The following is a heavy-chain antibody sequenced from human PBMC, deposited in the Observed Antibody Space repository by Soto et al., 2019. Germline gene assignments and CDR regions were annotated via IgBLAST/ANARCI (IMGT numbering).Heavy chain of an antibody. V-gene: IGHV4-31*03. D-gene: IGHD5-12*01. CDR1: GGSISSGGYY. CDR2: IYYSGET. CDR3: ARVSYDYYYSDY. J-gene: IGHJ4*02. Sequence: SETLSLTCTVSGGSISSGGYYWSWIRQHPGKGLEWIGYIYYSGETYYNPSLKSRVPISVDTSKNQFSLKLSSVTAADTAVYYCARVSYDYYYSDYWGQGTLVTVS.